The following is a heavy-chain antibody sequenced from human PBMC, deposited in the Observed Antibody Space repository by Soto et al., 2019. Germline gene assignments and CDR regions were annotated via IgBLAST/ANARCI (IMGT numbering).Heavy chain of an antibody. J-gene: IGHJ6*02. Sequence: PGGSLRLSCAASGFTFDDYTMHWVRQAPGKGLEWVSLISWDGGSTYYADSVKGRFTISRDNSKNSLYLQMNSLRTEDTALYYCAKDIEVGTYYDFSSGYYIREAGMDVWGQGTTVTVSS. CDR3: AKDIEVGTYYDFSSGYYIREAGMDV. V-gene: IGHV3-43*01. D-gene: IGHD3-3*01. CDR1: GFTFDDYT. CDR2: ISWDGGST.